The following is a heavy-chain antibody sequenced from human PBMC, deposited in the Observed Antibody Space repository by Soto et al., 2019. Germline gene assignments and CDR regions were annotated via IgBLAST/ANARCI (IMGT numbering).Heavy chain of an antibody. V-gene: IGHV4-4*07. CDR2: IYSSGNT. CDR1: GGTISGYY. J-gene: IGHJ5*02. CDR3: ARDQRFSDWFDP. Sequence: SETLSLTCSASGGTISGYYWTWIRQPAGKGLEWIGRIYSSGNTKYNPSLQSRVTMSLDTSNNQSSLRLTSVTAADTAVYYCARDQRFSDWFDPWGQGTLVTVSS. D-gene: IGHD3-3*01.